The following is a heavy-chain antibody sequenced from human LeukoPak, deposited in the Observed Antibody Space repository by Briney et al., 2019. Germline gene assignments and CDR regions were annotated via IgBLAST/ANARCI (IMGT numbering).Heavy chain of an antibody. Sequence: GASVKVSCKASGYTFTSYYMHWVRQAPGQGLEWMGWINPNSGGTNYAQKFQGRVTMTRDTSISTAYMELSRLRSDDTAVYYCARGPEFTMIVAVRPPHAFDIWGQGTMVTVSS. J-gene: IGHJ3*02. D-gene: IGHD3-22*01. V-gene: IGHV1-2*02. CDR1: GYTFTSYY. CDR2: INPNSGGT. CDR3: ARGPEFTMIVAVRPPHAFDI.